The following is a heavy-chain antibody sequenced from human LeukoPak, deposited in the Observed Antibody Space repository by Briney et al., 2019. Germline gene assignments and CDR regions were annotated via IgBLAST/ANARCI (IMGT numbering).Heavy chain of an antibody. CDR1: GFTFRNYG. D-gene: IGHD6-13*01. J-gene: IGHJ4*02. CDR3: ARIGYSTSWANFDY. V-gene: IGHV3-30*02. CDR2: IRTDGGEK. Sequence: GGSLRLSCAASGFTFRNYGMHWVRQAPGKGLEWVASIRTDGGEKYHADSVQGRFSIFRDNSKNTLYLQMDSLRAEDTALYYCARIGYSTSWANFDYWGQGTLVTVSS.